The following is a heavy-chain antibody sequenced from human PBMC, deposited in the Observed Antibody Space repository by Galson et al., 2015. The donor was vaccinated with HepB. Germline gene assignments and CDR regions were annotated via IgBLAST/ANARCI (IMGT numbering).Heavy chain of an antibody. J-gene: IGHJ6*03. D-gene: IGHD1-1*01. CDR3: AKGSPTSFYNYYMDV. CDR2: ISQNGIST. CDR1: GLTLSTYD. V-gene: IGHV3-23*01. Sequence: SLRLSCAASGLTLSTYDMSWVRQAPGKGLEWISGISQNGISTHYAEPVKDRFTISRHKSKNILYLQMNRLRVGDTAIYFCAKGSPTSFYNYYMDVWGKGTTVIVSS.